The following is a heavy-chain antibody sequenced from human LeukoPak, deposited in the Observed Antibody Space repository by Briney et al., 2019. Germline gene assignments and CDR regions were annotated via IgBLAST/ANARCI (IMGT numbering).Heavy chain of an antibody. V-gene: IGHV4-30-2*01. J-gene: IGHJ4*02. CDR2: IHQSGDT. CDR1: GGSISSGGFY. D-gene: IGHD6-25*01. CDR3: ARLIAADPQLDY. Sequence: SQTLSLTCTVSGGSISSGGFYWSWIRQPPGKGLEWIGYIHQSGDTYQNPSLKSRVTVSLDRSKNEFYPKLNSVTAADTAVYYCARLIAADPQLDYWGQGTLVTVSS.